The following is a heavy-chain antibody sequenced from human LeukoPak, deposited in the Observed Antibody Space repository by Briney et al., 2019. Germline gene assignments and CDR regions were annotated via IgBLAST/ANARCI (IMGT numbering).Heavy chain of an antibody. Sequence: GGSLRLSCAASGFTVSNSYMSWVRQAPGKGLEWVSVIYSGGSTYYADSVKGRFTVSRDNSKNTLSLQMNSLRAEDTAVYYCARDAESRFDTGGNYFDSWGLGTLVTVSS. J-gene: IGHJ4*02. D-gene: IGHD2-8*02. CDR1: GFTVSNSY. V-gene: IGHV3-66*01. CDR2: IYSGGST. CDR3: ARDAESRFDTGGNYFDS.